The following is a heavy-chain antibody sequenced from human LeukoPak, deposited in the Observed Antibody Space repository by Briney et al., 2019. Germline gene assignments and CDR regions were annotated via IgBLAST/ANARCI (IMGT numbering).Heavy chain of an antibody. V-gene: IGHV4-34*01. CDR2: VNHSGST. CDR1: GGSFRGYY. Sequence: SETLSLTCAVYGGSFRGYYWSWIRQPPGKGLDGMGEVNHSGSTNYNPSFKSRVTISVDTSTNQFSLKQSSVTAADTAVYYCARGKRGYSSSWYDYWGQGTLVTVSS. J-gene: IGHJ4*02. CDR3: ARGKRGYSSSWYDY. D-gene: IGHD6-13*01.